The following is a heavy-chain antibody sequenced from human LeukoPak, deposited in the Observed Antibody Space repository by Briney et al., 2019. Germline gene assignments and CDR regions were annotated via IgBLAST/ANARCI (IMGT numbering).Heavy chain of an antibody. V-gene: IGHV4-4*07. J-gene: IGHJ3*02. CDR3: ARGGLISLAYTPLGAFDI. D-gene: IGHD3-16*01. CDR2: MHTSGST. Sequence: RSSETLSLTCTFSGGSTSSYYWSWIRQPAGKGLEWIGRMHTSGSTNYNPSLKSRVTMSVDTSKNQFSLKLSSVTPEDTAVYYCARGGLISLAYTPLGAFDIWGQGTMVSVSS. CDR1: GGSTSSYY.